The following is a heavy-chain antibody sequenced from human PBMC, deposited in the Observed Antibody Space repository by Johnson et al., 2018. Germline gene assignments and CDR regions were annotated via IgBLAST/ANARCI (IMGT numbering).Heavy chain of an antibody. CDR3: ARTEGYFDSLTGYLYYYMDV. D-gene: IGHD3-9*01. J-gene: IGHJ6*03. CDR1: GGTLSSYT. CDR2: MNPNSGNT. Sequence: QVQLVQSGAEVKKPGSSVKVSCKASGGTLSSYTINWVRQATGQGLEWMGWMNPNSGNTGYAQKFQGRVTMTRNTSISTAYMELGSLRSDGTAVYYCARTEGYFDSLTGYLYYYMDVWGKGTTVTVSS. V-gene: IGHV1-8*02.